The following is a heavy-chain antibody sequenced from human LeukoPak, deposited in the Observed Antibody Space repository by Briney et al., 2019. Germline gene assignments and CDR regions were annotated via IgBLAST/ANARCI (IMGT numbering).Heavy chain of an antibody. D-gene: IGHD1-7*01. CDR3: ARDLDWNYADY. CDR2: IYHDGST. V-gene: IGHV4-4*02. Sequence: SETLSLTCAVSGGSISSNNWWIWVRQSPEKGLEWIGEIYHDGSTNYNPSLKSRVTISMDKSNNQFSLILISVTAADTAVYYCARDLDWNYADYWGQGTLVTVSS. CDR1: GGSISSNNW. J-gene: IGHJ4*02.